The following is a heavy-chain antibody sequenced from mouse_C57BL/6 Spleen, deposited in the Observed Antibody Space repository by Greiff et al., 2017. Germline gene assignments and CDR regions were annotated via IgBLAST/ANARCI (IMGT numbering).Heavy chain of an antibody. D-gene: IGHD2-3*01. CDR1: GYTFTSYW. CDR3: ARRKDDGRFDY. J-gene: IGHJ2*01. Sequence: VQLQQPGAELVRPGSSVKLSCKASGYTFTSYWMHWVKQRPIQGLEWIGNIDPSDSETHYNQKFKDKATLTVDKSSSTAYMQLSSLTSEDSAVYYGARRKDDGRFDYGGQGTTLTVSS. V-gene: IGHV1-52*01. CDR2: IDPSDSET.